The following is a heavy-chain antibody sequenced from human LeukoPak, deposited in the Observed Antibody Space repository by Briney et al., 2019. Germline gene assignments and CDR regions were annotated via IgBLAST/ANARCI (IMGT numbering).Heavy chain of an antibody. CDR3: ARVVPPATFDY. CDR2: LTPILGRP. V-gene: IGHV1-69*04. D-gene: IGHD2-2*01. Sequence: STVKVSCKTSGDTFSNYAIGWVRQAPGQGLEWMGRLTPILGRPNYPQKFQGRITISADKSTNTAYMELSSLTSEDTAMYYCARVVPPATFDYWGQGILVTVSS. CDR1: GDTFSNYA. J-gene: IGHJ4*02.